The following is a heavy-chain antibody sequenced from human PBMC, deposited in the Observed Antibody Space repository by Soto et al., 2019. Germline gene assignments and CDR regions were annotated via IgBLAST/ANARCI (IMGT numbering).Heavy chain of an antibody. CDR3: AREAAVVAATGLDP. J-gene: IGHJ5*02. D-gene: IGHD2-15*01. CDR1: GFTFSSYG. CDR2: IWYDGSNK. Sequence: GGSLRLSCAASGFTFSSYGMHWVRQAPGKGLEWVAVIWYDGSNKYYGDSGKGRFTISRDNSKNKLYLQMNSLRAEDTAVYYCAREAAVVAATGLDPWGQGTLVTVSS. V-gene: IGHV3-33*01.